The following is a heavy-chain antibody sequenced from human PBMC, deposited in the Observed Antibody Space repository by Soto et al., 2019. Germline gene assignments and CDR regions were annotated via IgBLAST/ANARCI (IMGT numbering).Heavy chain of an antibody. CDR3: ARHVPYCRDTRHRAYGMDV. CDR2: IYYSGST. Sequence: SETLSLTCTVSGGSISSYYWSWIRQPPGKGLEWIGYIYYSGSTNYNPSLKSRVTISVDTSKNQFSLKLSSVTAADTAVYYCARHVPYCRDTRHRAYGMDVWGQAITVTVS. V-gene: IGHV4-59*12. D-gene: IGHD2-15*01. J-gene: IGHJ6*02. CDR1: GGSISSYY.